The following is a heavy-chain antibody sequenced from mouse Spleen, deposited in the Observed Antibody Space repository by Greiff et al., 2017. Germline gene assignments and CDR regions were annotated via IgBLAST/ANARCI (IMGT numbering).Heavy chain of an antibody. CDR2: ISYDGSN. V-gene: IGHV3-6*01. Sequence: EVKLQESGPGLVKPSQSLSLTCSVTGYSITSGYYWNWIRQFPGNKLEWMGYISYDGSNNYNPSLKNRISITRDTSKNQFFLKLNSVTTEDTATYYCAREGIYGNYDTYYFDYWGQGTTLTVSS. J-gene: IGHJ2*01. D-gene: IGHD2-1*01. CDR3: AREGIYGNYDTYYFDY. CDR1: GYSITSGYY.